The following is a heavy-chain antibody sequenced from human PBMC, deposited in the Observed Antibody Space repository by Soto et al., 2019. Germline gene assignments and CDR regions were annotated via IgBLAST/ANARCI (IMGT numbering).Heavy chain of an antibody. CDR1: GFTFSSYC. CDR2: INSDGSST. Sequence: GGSLRLSCAASGFTFSSYCMHWVRQAPGKGLVWVSRINSDGSSTSYADSVKGRFTISRDNAKNTLYLQMNSLRAEDTAVYYCARDGRTRYYYYYMDVWGKGTTVTVSS. CDR3: ARDGRTRYYYYYMDV. V-gene: IGHV3-74*01. J-gene: IGHJ6*03.